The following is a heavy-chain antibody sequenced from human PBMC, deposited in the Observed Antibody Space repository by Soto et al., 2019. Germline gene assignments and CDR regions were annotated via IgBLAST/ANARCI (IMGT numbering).Heavy chain of an antibody. CDR3: ATLGATRVYYYYGMDV. CDR1: GYTFTSYD. Sequence: QVQLVQSGAEVKKPGASVKVSCKASGYTFTSYDINWVRQATGQGLEWMGWMNPNSGNTGYAQKFQGRVTMTRNTSTSTAYMELSSLRSEDTAVYYCATLGATRVYYYYGMDVWGQGTTVTVSS. CDR2: MNPNSGNT. D-gene: IGHD1-26*01. J-gene: IGHJ6*02. V-gene: IGHV1-8*01.